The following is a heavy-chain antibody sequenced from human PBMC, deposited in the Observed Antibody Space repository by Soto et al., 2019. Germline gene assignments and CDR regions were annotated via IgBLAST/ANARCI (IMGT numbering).Heavy chain of an antibody. V-gene: IGHV3-48*01. CDR1: GFTFSGHA. Sequence: EVQLVESGGGLVQPGGSLRLSCVASGFTFSGHAMNWVRQAPGKGLEWISYTSNTGSSTYYADSVKGRFIISRDNARNSRYLLMDSLRVEDTAVYYCARDPYSATTVTIFDYWGQGALVTVSS. CDR2: TSNTGSST. D-gene: IGHD4-17*01. J-gene: IGHJ4*02. CDR3: ARDPYSATTVTIFDY.